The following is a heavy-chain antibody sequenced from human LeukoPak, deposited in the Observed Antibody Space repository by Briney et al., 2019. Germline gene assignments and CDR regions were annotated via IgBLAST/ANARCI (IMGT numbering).Heavy chain of an antibody. V-gene: IGHV1-2*02. J-gene: IGHJ5*02. CDR1: GYTFTGYY. Sequence: ASVRVSCKASGYTFTGYYMHWARQAPGQGLEWMGWINPNSGGTSYAQKFQGRVTMTRDTSISTVYMELSRLRSDDTAVYHCARLKSTISSGWFDPWGQGTLVTVSS. CDR2: INPNSGGT. CDR3: ARLKSTISSGWFDP. D-gene: IGHD6-6*01.